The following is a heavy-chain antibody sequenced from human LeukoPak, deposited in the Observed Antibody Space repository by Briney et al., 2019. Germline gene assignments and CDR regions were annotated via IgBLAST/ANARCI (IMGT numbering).Heavy chain of an antibody. CDR3: ARGAYCGGDCYFGWFDP. CDR1: GYTFTSYY. V-gene: IGHV1-46*01. Sequence: GASVKVSCKASGYTFTSYYMHWVRQAPGQGLEWMGIINPSGGSTSYAQKFQGRVTMTRDTSTSTVYMELSSLRSEDTAVYYCARGAYCGGDCYFGWFDPWGQGTLVTVSS. J-gene: IGHJ5*02. CDR2: INPSGGST. D-gene: IGHD2-21*02.